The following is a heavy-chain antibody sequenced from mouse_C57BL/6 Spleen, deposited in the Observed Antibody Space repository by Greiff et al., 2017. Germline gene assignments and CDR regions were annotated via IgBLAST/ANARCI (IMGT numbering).Heavy chain of an antibody. J-gene: IGHJ2*01. V-gene: IGHV1-64*01. D-gene: IGHD3-3*01. CDR2: IHPNSGST. CDR1: GYTFPSYW. CDR3: ARCEGSWEGGY. Sequence: QVQLQQPGAELVKPGASVKLSCKASGYTFPSYWMHWVKQRPGQGLEWIGMIHPNSGSTNYNEKFKSKATLTVDKSSSTAYMQRSSLTSEDSAVYYCARCEGSWEGGYWGQGTTLTVSS.